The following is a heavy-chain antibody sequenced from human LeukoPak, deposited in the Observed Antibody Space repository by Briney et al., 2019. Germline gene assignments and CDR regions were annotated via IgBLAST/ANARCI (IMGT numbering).Heavy chain of an antibody. D-gene: IGHD6-19*01. Sequence: GASVKVSCKASGYTFTSYGISWVRQAPGQGLEWMGWISAYNGNTNYAQKLQGRVTMTTDTSTSTAYMELRSLRSDDTAVYYCARVLREPGYSSGWYRLWYFDYWGQGTLVTVSS. CDR2: ISAYNGNT. CDR1: GYTFTSYG. J-gene: IGHJ4*02. CDR3: ARVLREPGYSSGWYRLWYFDY. V-gene: IGHV1-18*01.